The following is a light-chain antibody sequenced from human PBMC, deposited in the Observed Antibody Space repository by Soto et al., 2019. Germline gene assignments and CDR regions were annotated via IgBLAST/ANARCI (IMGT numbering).Light chain of an antibody. CDR3: QQYGTSVT. Sequence: DIVLTQSPVTLSLSPGERATLSCRASQSVSSSHLAWYQQRPGQAPRLLIYGASNRVTGIPDRFSGSGSGTEFTLTISRLESEDFAVYYCQQYGTSVTFGPGTKVDIK. J-gene: IGKJ3*01. V-gene: IGKV3-20*01. CDR2: GAS. CDR1: QSVSSSH.